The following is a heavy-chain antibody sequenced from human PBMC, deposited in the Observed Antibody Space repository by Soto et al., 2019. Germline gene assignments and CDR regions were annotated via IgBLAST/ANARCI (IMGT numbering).Heavy chain of an antibody. V-gene: IGHV4-59*08. CDR2: IYYSGST. Sequence: SETVSLTCTVSGGSISSYYWRWIRQPPGKGLEWIGYIYYSGSTNYNPSLKSRVTISVDTSKNQFSLKLSSVTAADTAVYYCARHAYYYGSGHNWFDPWGQGTLVTVSS. D-gene: IGHD3-10*01. CDR3: ARHAYYYGSGHNWFDP. CDR1: GGSISSYY. J-gene: IGHJ5*02.